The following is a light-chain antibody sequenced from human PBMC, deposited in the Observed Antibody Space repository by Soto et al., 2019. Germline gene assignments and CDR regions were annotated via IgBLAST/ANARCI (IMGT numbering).Light chain of an antibody. CDR2: GAF. CDR3: QQYNDWPLT. J-gene: IGKJ1*01. CDR1: QSVSSN. Sequence: EILMTQSPVTLSVSPGERATLSCRASQSVSSNLAWYQQKPGQAPSLLIYGAFTRATGIPARFSGTGSGTEFTLTISSLQSEDFGLYYCQQYNDWPLTFGQGTKVEI. V-gene: IGKV3-15*01.